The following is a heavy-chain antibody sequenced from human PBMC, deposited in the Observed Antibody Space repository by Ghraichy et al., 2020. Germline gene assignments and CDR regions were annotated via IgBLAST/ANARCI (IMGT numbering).Heavy chain of an antibody. D-gene: IGHD6-19*01. CDR1: GYTFTGYY. J-gene: IGHJ6*02. CDR2: INPNSGVA. Sequence: ASVKVSCKASGYTFTGYYLHWVRQAPGQGLECMGWINPNSGVANYAQKFKERVTMTRDTSINTAYMELSRLTSDDTAVYYCAREYINGWPHYGMDVWGQGTTVTVSS. V-gene: IGHV1-2*02. CDR3: AREYINGWPHYGMDV.